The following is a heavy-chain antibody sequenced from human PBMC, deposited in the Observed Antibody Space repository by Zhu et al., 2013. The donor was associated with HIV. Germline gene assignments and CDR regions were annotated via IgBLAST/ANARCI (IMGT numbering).Heavy chain of an antibody. J-gene: IGHJ5*02. D-gene: IGHD3-22*01. CDR1: GGTFSSYA. CDR3: ARSQFYYDSSGYPFLNWFDP. V-gene: IGHV1-69*01. CDR2: IIPIFGTA. Sequence: QVQLVQSGAEVKKPGSSVKVSCKASGGTFSSYAISWVRQAPGQGLEWMGGIIPIFGTANYAQKFQGRVTITADESTSTAYMELNSLRSEDTAVYYCARSQFYYDSSGYPFLNWFDPWGQGTLVTVSS.